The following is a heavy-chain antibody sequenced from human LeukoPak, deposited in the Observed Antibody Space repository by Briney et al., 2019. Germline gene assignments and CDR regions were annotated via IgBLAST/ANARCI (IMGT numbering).Heavy chain of an antibody. CDR3: AKVKSQLTMNLHYLDY. D-gene: IGHD3-22*01. V-gene: IGHV3-30*18. CDR2: ISYDGSNK. J-gene: IGHJ4*02. Sequence: GRSLRLSCAASGFTFSSYGMHWVRQAPGKGLEWVAVISYDGSNKYYADSVKGRFTISRDNSKNTLYLQMNSLRAEDTAVYYCAKVKSQLTMNLHYLDYWGQGTLVTVSS. CDR1: GFTFSSYG.